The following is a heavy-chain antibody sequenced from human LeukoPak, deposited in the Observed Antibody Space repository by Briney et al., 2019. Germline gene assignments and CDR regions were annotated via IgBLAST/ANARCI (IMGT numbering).Heavy chain of an antibody. D-gene: IGHD2-2*01. CDR2: ISSSSSYT. J-gene: IGHJ4*02. CDR3: HCSSTGCRGH. V-gene: IGHV3-11*06. CDR1: GFTFSDYY. Sequence: PGGSLRLSCAASGFTFSDYYMSWIRQAPGKGLEWVSYISSSSSYTNYADSVKGRFTISRDNAKNSLYLQMNSLRAEDTAVYYCHCSSTGCRGHWGQGTLVTVSS.